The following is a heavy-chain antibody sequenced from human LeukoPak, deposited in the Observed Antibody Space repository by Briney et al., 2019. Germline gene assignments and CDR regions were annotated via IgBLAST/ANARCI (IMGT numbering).Heavy chain of an antibody. CDR2: ISGSGGST. CDR3: AKGYYDRSGYATADY. CDR1: GFTFSSYA. V-gene: IGHV3-23*01. J-gene: IGHJ4*02. Sequence: AGGSLRLSCAASGFTFSSYAMTWVRQAPGKGLEWVSAISGSGGSTYYADSVKGRFSISRDNSKNTLYLQMNTLRAEATAVYYCAKGYYDRSGYATADYWGQGTLVTVSS. D-gene: IGHD3-22*01.